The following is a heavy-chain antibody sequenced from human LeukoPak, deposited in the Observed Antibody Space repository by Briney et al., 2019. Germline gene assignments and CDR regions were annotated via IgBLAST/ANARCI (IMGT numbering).Heavy chain of an antibody. CDR3: AKDDYGGWDNY. Sequence: VSAISGSGGSTYYADSVKGRFTISRDNSKNTLYLQMNSLRAEDTAVYYCAKDDYGGWDNYWGQGTLVTVSS. J-gene: IGHJ4*02. V-gene: IGHV3-23*01. CDR2: ISGSGGST. D-gene: IGHD4-23*01.